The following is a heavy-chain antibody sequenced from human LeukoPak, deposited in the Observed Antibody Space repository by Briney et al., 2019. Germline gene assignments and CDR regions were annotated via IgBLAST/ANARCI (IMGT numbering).Heavy chain of an antibody. D-gene: IGHD3-22*01. Sequence: ASVKVSCKASGYTFTNYYMHWVRQAPGQGLEWMGWINPNSGGTNYAQKFQGRVTMTRDTSISTAYMELSRLRSDDTAVYYCARGPNNYYYDSSGYYDYWGQGTLVTVSS. CDR1: GYTFTNYY. CDR2: INPNSGGT. V-gene: IGHV1-2*02. J-gene: IGHJ4*02. CDR3: ARGPNNYYYDSSGYYDY.